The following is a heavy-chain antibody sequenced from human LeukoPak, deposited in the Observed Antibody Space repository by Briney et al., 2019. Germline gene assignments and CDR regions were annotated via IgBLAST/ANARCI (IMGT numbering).Heavy chain of an antibody. CDR2: ISSSGTYV. Sequence: GGSLRLSCAASGFTFSNAWMSWVRQAPGKGLEWVSSISSSGTYVYYADSVKGRFTISRDNAKNSLSLQMNSLRADDAAVYYCARASSKQLAGYLPDGFDIWGQGTMVTVSS. V-gene: IGHV3-21*01. J-gene: IGHJ3*02. CDR3: ARASSKQLAGYLPDGFDI. D-gene: IGHD3-9*01. CDR1: GFTFSNAW.